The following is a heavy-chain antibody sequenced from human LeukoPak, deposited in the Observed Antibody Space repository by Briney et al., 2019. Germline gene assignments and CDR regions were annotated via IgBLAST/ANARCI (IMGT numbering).Heavy chain of an antibody. CDR2: INPKSGDT. D-gene: IGHD3-10*01. CDR3: ARRGQGWDLFLDY. V-gene: IGHV1-2*02. CDR1: GYTFSDDY. Sequence: ASVKVSCKASGYTFSDDYIHWVRQAPGQGLEWMGWINPKSGDTKYAQKFQGRVTMTRDTAISTVYMELSRLRSDDTAVYYCARRGQGWDLFLDYWGQGTLVTVSS. J-gene: IGHJ4*02.